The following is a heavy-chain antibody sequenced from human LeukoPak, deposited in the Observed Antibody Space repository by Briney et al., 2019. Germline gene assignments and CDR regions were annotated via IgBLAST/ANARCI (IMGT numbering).Heavy chain of an antibody. CDR2: IYSGGST. CDR1: GFTVSSNY. V-gene: IGHV3-66*01. CDR3: AKDRVAAAGPK. Sequence: GGSLRLSCAASGFTVSSNYMSWVRQAPGKGLEWVSVIYSGGSTYYADSVKGRFTISRDNSKNTLYLQMNSLRAEDTAVYYCAKDRVAAAGPKWGQGTLVTVSS. D-gene: IGHD6-13*01. J-gene: IGHJ4*02.